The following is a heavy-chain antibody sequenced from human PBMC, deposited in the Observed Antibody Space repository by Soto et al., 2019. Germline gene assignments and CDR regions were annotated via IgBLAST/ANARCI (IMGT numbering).Heavy chain of an antibody. Sequence: EVQMVESGGGVVQPGGSLRLSCAASGFSVTNNYMNWVRQAPGKGLEWVSIIDIGGNTYYADSVKDRCTISRDDSKNTLYLQMDSLRPEDTAVYFCARGRGSTGYLGREHYFDYGGQGTLVTVSP. J-gene: IGHJ4*02. D-gene: IGHD3-16*01. CDR1: GFSVTNNY. CDR3: ARGRGSTGYLGREHYFDY. V-gene: IGHV3-66*01. CDR2: IDIGGNT.